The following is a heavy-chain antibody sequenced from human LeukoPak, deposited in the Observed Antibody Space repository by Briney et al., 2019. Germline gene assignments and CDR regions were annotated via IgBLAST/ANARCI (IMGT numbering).Heavy chain of an antibody. CDR3: AKLGKTENHYGSGRFSYYYYMDV. CDR2: IRGSGGST. V-gene: IGHV3-23*01. CDR1: GFTFSSYG. Sequence: GGSLRLSCVASGFTFSSYGMSWVRQAPGKGLEWVSAIRGSGGSTYYADSVKGRFTISRDNSKNTLYLQMNSLRAEDTAVYYCAKLGKTENHYGSGRFSYYYYMDVWGKGTTVTISS. J-gene: IGHJ6*03. D-gene: IGHD3-10*01.